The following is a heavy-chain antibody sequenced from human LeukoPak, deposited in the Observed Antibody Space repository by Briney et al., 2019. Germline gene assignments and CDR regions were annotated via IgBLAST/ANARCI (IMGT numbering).Heavy chain of an antibody. CDR3: ARDNLYSSGWYGDY. D-gene: IGHD6-19*01. J-gene: IGHJ4*02. Sequence: KASETLSLTCAVYGGSFSGYYWSWIRQPPGKGLEWIGEINHSGSTNYNPSLKSRVTISVDTSKNQFSLKLSSVTAADTAVYYCARDNLYSSGWYGDYWGQGTLVTVSS. CDR2: INHSGST. V-gene: IGHV4-34*01. CDR1: GGSFSGYY.